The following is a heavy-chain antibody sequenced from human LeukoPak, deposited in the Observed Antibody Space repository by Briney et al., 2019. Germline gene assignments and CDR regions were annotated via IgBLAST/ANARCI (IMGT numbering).Heavy chain of an antibody. D-gene: IGHD1-1*01. J-gene: IGHJ3*02. CDR2: ISSSSSYI. V-gene: IGHV3-21*01. Sequence: PGGSLRLSCAASGFTFSSYSMNWVRQAPGKGLEWVSSISSSSSYIYYADSVKGRFTISRDNAENSLYLQMNSLRAEDTAVYYCASLGPGAPDAFDIWGQGTMVTVSS. CDR3: ASLGPGAPDAFDI. CDR1: GFTFSSYS.